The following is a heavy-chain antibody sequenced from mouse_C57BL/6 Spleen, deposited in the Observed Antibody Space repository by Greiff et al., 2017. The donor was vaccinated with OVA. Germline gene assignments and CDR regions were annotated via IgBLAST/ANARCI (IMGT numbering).Heavy chain of an antibody. J-gene: IGHJ2*01. V-gene: IGHV1-61*01. CDR1: GYTFTSYW. CDR3: ARWGSPYYFDY. Sequence: QVHVKQPGAELVRPGSSVKLSCKASGYTFTSYWMDWVKQRPGQGLEWIGNIYPSDSETHYNQKFKDKATLTVDKSSSTAYMQLSSLTSEDSAVYYGARWGSPYYFDYWGQGTTLTVSS. D-gene: IGHD6-2*01. CDR2: IYPSDSET.